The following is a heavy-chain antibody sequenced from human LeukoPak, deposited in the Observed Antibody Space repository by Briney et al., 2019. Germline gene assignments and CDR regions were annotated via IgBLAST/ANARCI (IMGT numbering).Heavy chain of an antibody. D-gene: IGHD2-2*01. CDR3: SGRDSSLDPWAY. V-gene: IGHV3-7*01. J-gene: IGHJ4*02. Sequence: PGGSLRLSCAASGFTFDNFWMNWVRLAPGRGLEWLANIRPDGSDKYYVDSVKGRFTISRDNGKNLVYLEMNSLRVEDTAVYYCSGRDSSLDPWAYWGQGTLVSVSS. CDR2: IRPDGSDK. CDR1: GFTFDNFW.